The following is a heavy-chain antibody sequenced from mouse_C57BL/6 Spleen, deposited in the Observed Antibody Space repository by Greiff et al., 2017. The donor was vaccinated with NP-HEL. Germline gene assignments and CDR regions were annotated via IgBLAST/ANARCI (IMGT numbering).Heavy chain of an antibody. CDR1: GFNIKDDY. V-gene: IGHV14-4*01. CDR3: TTKDYGSSAWFAY. CDR2: IDPENGDT. D-gene: IGHD1-1*01. Sequence: EVQLVESGAELVRPGASVKLSCTASGFNIKDDYMHWVKQRPEQGLEWIGWIDPENGDTEYASKFQGKATITADTSSNTAYLQLSSLTSEDTAVYYCTTKDYGSSAWFAYWGQGTLVTVSA. J-gene: IGHJ3*01.